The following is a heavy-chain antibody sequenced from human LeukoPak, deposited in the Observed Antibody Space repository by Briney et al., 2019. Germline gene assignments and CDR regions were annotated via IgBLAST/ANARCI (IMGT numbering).Heavy chain of an antibody. D-gene: IGHD1-7*01. CDR3: AREDWDYARYYLDC. V-gene: IGHV4-61*02. CDR2: VHTSGAR. CDR1: GDPINGGNYF. J-gene: IGHJ4*02. Sequence: SETLSLTCSVSGDPINGGNYFWTWIRQPAGKGLEWIGRVHTSGARDFNPSLESRVLISADISKNQFSLKLRSVTAADTAIYYCAREDWDYARYYLDCWGQGILVTVSS.